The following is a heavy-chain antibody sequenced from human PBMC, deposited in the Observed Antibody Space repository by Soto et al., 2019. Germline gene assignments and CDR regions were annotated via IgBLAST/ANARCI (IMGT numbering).Heavy chain of an antibody. V-gene: IGHV1-18*01. J-gene: IGHJ4*02. CDR3: ARVIASAADFDD. Sequence: ASVKVSCKASGYTFTSYGLSWVRQAPGQGLEWMGWISAYNRNTNYAQKLQGRVTMTTDTSTSTAYMELRSLRSDDTAVFYCARVIASAADFDDWGQGTLVTVSS. D-gene: IGHD6-13*01. CDR2: ISAYNRNT. CDR1: GYTFTSYG.